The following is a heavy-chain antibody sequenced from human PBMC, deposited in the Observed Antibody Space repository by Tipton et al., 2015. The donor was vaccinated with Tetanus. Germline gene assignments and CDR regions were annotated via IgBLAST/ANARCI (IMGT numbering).Heavy chain of an antibody. V-gene: IGHV1-69*01. Sequence: QSGPEVKKPGESLNISCKASGYNFATFWIGWVRQAPGQGLEWMGGIFPLYGTSNYAPKFQGRVTITADEPTGTTYMELNSLISEDTAVYYCARPDRYCSGGSCYLALDSWGQGSMVTVSS. J-gene: IGHJ4*02. CDR2: IFPLYGTS. D-gene: IGHD2-15*01. CDR1: GYNFATFW. CDR3: ARPDRYCSGGSCYLALDS.